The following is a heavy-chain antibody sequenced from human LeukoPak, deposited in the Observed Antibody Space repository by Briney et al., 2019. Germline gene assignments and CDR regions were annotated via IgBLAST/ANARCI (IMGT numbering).Heavy chain of an antibody. J-gene: IGHJ6*02. CDR3: ARETSGFYGMDV. CDR2: ISSSRSYI. CDR1: GFTFSSYS. D-gene: IGHD5-12*01. Sequence: PGGSLRLSCAASGFTFSSYSMNWVRQAPGKGLEWVSSISSSRSYIYYADSVKGRFTISRDNSKNTLYLQMNSLRAEDTAVYYCARETSGFYGMDVWGQGTTVTVSS. V-gene: IGHV3-21*01.